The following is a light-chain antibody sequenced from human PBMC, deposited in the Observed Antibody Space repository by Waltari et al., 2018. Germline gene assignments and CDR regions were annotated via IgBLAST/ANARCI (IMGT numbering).Light chain of an antibody. V-gene: IGKV1-33*01. CDR2: GAS. CDR1: KDIYNS. Sequence: IQMTQPPPSLSASVGDRVTITCQANKDIYNSLHWYQQKPGKAPNLLIYGASNLEPGVPSRFSGSGSGTHFTFTISSLQPDDFATYYCQQYDTPLSFGGGTKVAIK. J-gene: IGKJ4*01. CDR3: QQYDTPLS.